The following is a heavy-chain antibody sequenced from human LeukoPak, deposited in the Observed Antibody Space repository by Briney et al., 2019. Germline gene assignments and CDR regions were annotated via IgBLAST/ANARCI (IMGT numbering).Heavy chain of an antibody. J-gene: IGHJ4*02. D-gene: IGHD3-3*01. V-gene: IGHV4-61*02. Sequence: SETLSLTCTVSGGSISSGSYYWSWIRQPAGKGLEWIGRIYTSGSTNYNPSLKSRVTMSVDTSKNQFSLKLSSVTAADTAVYYCARESGSGYHPRPDYWGQGTLVTVSS. CDR2: IYTSGST. CDR1: GGSISSGSYY. CDR3: ARESGSGYHPRPDY.